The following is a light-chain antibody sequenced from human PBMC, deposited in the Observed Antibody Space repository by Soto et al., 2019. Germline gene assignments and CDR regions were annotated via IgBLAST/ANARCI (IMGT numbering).Light chain of an antibody. V-gene: IGLV1-44*01. CDR2: SNN. CDR3: AAWDDSLIGVV. CDR1: RSNIGSNT. J-gene: IGLJ3*02. Sequence: QSVLTQPPSASGTPGQRVTISCSGSRSNIGSNTVNWYQQVPGTAPKLLIYSNNQRPSGVPDRFSGSKSGTSASLAISGLQSEDEADYYCAAWDDSLIGVVFGGGTKLTVL.